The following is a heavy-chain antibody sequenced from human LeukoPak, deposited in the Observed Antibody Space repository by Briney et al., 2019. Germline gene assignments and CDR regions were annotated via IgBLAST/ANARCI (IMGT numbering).Heavy chain of an antibody. V-gene: IGHV5-10-1*01. Sequence: GESLKISCQGSGYSFTNYWISWVRQMPGKGLEWMGRIDPSDSYTNYSPSFQGHVTISADKSISTAYLQWSSLKASDTAMYYCARGGDELLWYWGQGTLVTVSS. CDR2: IDPSDSYT. CDR1: GYSFTNYW. J-gene: IGHJ4*02. D-gene: IGHD2-15*01. CDR3: ARGGDELLWY.